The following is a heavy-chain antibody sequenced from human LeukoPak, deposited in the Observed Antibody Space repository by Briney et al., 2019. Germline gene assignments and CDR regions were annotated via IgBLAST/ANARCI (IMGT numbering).Heavy chain of an antibody. J-gene: IGHJ4*02. CDR3: ASGIGGVIVGKFDS. D-gene: IGHD3-16*02. Sequence: KPSQTLSLTCTVSGGSISSGGYYWSWIRQHPGRDLEWIGYISYSGIPFYNPSLKSRTIISVDMSQNQFSLRLTSVTAADTAVYYCASGIGGVIVGKFDSWGQGTLVTVSS. CDR1: GGSISSGGYY. V-gene: IGHV4-31*03. CDR2: ISYSGIP.